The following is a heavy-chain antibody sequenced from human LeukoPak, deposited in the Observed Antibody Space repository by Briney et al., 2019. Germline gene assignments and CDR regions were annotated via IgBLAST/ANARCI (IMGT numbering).Heavy chain of an antibody. D-gene: IGHD2-2*01. Sequence: GGSLSLSCAASGFTFSPYGTHWVRQAPGNGLEWVAVISYDGSNKYYADSVKGRFTISRDNSKNTLYLQMNSLRAEDTAVYYCAKDRGSGYCSSTSCSNWFDPWGQGTLVTVSS. CDR2: ISYDGSNK. CDR3: AKDRGSGYCSSTSCSNWFDP. J-gene: IGHJ5*02. CDR1: GFTFSPYG. V-gene: IGHV3-30*18.